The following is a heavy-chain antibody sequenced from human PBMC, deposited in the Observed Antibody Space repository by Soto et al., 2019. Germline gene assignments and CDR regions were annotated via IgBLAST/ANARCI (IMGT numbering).Heavy chain of an antibody. CDR1: GGSICSGGYS. CDR3: ARSPSGSYGVRYFDY. D-gene: IGHD1-26*01. J-gene: IGHJ4*02. Sequence: PSETLSLTCAVSGGSICSGGYSWSCIRQPPGKGLEWIGYIYHSGSTYYSTSLKTRLTISKDTSKNQVVLTMTNMDPVDTATYYCARSPSGSYGVRYFDYWGQGTLVTVSS. V-gene: IGHV4-30-2*02. CDR2: IYHSGST.